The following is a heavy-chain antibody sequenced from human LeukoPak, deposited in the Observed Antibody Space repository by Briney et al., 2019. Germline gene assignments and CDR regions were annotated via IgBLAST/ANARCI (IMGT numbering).Heavy chain of an antibody. CDR1: GYSISSGYY. CDR3: ARLANYVPVY. Sequence: PSETLSLTCTVSGYSISSGYYWGWIRQPPGKGLEWIGSVHHSGRTYYNPSLKSRLTISLETSKKHFSLKLSSVTSADTAVYYCARLANYVPVYWGQGSLVTVSS. J-gene: IGHJ4*02. D-gene: IGHD1-7*01. CDR2: VHHSGRT. V-gene: IGHV4-38-2*02.